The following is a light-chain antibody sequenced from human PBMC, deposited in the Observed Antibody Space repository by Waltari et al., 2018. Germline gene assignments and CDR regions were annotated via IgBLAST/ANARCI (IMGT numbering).Light chain of an antibody. J-gene: IGLJ1*01. CDR2: EVS. CDR3: CSYAGSYNFEV. CDR1: NRDIGNYNL. V-gene: IGLV2-23*02. Sequence: QSALTQPAPGSGAPGPSLAIPCSGTNRDIGNYNLFSWFQQHPGKAPKLLFFEVSKRPSGISSRFSGSKSGNTASLTISGLQPEDEANYYCCSYAGSYNFEVFGTGTKVTVL.